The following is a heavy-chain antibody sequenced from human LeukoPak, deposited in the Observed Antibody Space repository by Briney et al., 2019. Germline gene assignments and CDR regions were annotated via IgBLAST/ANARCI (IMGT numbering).Heavy chain of an antibody. Sequence: GGSLRLSCAASGFTFSSYAMHWVRQAPGKGLEYVSAISSNGGSTYYANSVKGRFTISRDNSKNTLYLQMGSLRAEDMAVYYCARGFYYYDSSGIGPWGQGTLVTVSS. CDR2: ISSNGGST. V-gene: IGHV3-64*01. D-gene: IGHD3-22*01. J-gene: IGHJ4*02. CDR1: GFTFSSYA. CDR3: ARGFYYYDSSGIGP.